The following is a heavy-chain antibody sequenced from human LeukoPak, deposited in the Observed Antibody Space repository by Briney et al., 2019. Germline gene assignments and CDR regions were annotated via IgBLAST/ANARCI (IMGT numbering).Heavy chain of an antibody. CDR3: AVFCPGTTCYMSGMDV. CDR1: GYSFTNYR. Sequence: GESLKISCKGSGYSFTNYRIGWVRQMPGKGLEWMGIIYPGDSDIRYSPSFQGQVTISADKSISTAYLQWSSLKASDTAMYYCAVFCPGTTCYMSGMDVWGQGTTVTVS. J-gene: IGHJ6*02. CDR2: IYPGDSDI. V-gene: IGHV5-51*01. D-gene: IGHD2/OR15-2a*01.